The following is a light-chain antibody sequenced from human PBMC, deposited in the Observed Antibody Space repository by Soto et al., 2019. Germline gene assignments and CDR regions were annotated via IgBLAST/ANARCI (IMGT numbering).Light chain of an antibody. CDR2: DVT. Sequence: QSALTQPASVSGSPGQSITISCTGTSSDVGRYKFVSWYQQHPGKAPQLLIYDVTYRPSGVSYRFSGSKSGNTASLIISGLQAEDEADYYCSSYTSSNTLIFGGGTKLTVL. CDR1: SSDVGRYKF. CDR3: SSYTSSNTLI. V-gene: IGLV2-14*01. J-gene: IGLJ2*01.